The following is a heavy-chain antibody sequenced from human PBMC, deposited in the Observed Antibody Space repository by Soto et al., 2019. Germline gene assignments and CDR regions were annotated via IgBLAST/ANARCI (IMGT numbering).Heavy chain of an antibody. J-gene: IGHJ3*02. D-gene: IGHD2-15*01. CDR3: ARQHGLGYCSGGSCPRAAFDI. V-gene: IGHV4-59*08. CDR2: IYYSGST. CDR1: GGSISSYY. Sequence: SETLSLTCTVSGGSISSYYWSWIRQPPGKGLEWIGYIYYSGSTNYNPSLKSRVTISVDTSKNQFSLKLSSVTAADTAVYYCARQHGLGYCSGGSCPRAAFDIWGQGTMVTVSS.